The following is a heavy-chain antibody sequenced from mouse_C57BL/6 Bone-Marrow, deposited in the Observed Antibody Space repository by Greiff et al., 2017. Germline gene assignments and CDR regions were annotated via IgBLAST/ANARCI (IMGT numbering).Heavy chain of an antibody. V-gene: IGHV14-4*01. CDR3: TTELTTLVG. D-gene: IGHD1-1*01. CDR1: GFNINDDY. J-gene: IGHJ2*01. Sequence: EVQLQQSGAELVRPGASVTLSCTASGFNINDDYMHWVKQRPEQGLEWIGWIDPENGDTEYAPKFQGKATITADTSSNTSYLQLSSLTSEDTAAYYCTTELTTLVGGGQGTTLTVSS. CDR2: IDPENGDT.